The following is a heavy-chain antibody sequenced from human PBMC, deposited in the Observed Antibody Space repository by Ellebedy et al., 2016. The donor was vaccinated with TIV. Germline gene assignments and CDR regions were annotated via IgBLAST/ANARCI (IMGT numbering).Heavy chain of an antibody. CDR3: ARDLGNLGDYGMNV. V-gene: IGHV1-46*01. Sequence: ASVKVSCKASGYSFTSYFIHWVRQAPGQGLEWMGEINPGTDIVLFAQKFQGRVTMTRDTSTSTVYMDVSGLVSEDTAVYDCARDLGNLGDYGMNVWGQGTTVIVSS. CDR2: INPGTDIV. D-gene: IGHD1-14*01. J-gene: IGHJ6*02. CDR1: GYSFTSYF.